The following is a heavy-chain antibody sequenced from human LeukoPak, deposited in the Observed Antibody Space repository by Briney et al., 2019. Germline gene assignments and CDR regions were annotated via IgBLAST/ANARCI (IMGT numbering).Heavy chain of an antibody. J-gene: IGHJ4*02. Sequence: GGSLRLSCAASGFTFSSYSMNWVRQAPGKGLEWVANIKQDGSEKYYVDSVKGRFTISRDNAKNSLFLQMNSLRAEGTAVYYCARLDAYWGQGTLATVSS. CDR3: ARLDAY. CDR2: IKQDGSEK. CDR1: GFTFSSYS. V-gene: IGHV3-7*01.